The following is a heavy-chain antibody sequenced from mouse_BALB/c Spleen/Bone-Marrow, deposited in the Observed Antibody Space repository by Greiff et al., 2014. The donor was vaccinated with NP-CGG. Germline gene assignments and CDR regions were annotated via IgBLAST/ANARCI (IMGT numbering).Heavy chain of an antibody. CDR2: IDPANGIT. Sequence: EVQLQQSGAELVKPGASVKLSCTASGFNIKDTNMHWVKKRPEQGLDGIGRIDPANGITKYDPKFQGKATITADTSSNTAYLQLSSLTSEDTAVYYCANYYYGSSLFAYWGQGTLVTVSA. V-gene: IGHV14-3*02. D-gene: IGHD1-1*01. CDR1: GFNIKDTN. J-gene: IGHJ3*01. CDR3: ANYYYGSSLFAY.